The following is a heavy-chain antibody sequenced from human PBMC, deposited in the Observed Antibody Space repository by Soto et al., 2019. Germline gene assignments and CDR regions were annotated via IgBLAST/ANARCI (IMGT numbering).Heavy chain of an antibody. CDR1: GGTLSSYT. Sequence: QVQLVQSGAEVKKPGSSVKVSCKASGGTLSSYTFSWVRQAPGQGLEWMGRVIPNLGVTNYAKKFQGRFTIVVDTSTRSAYMELNSLRYEDTAVYYCARDEGYCRVTSGPVFDYCGQGTLLTLSS. D-gene: IGHD2-15*01. CDR2: VIPNLGVT. CDR3: ARDEGYCRVTSGPVFDY. V-gene: IGHV1-69*08. J-gene: IGHJ4*02.